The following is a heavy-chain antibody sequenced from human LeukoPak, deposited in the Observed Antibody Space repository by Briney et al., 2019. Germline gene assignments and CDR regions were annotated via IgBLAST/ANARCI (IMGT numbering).Heavy chain of an antibody. J-gene: IGHJ4*02. CDR3: ARDSTSSAYFDY. D-gene: IGHD1-1*01. CDR1: GFTFSSYA. Sequence: PGGSLRLSCAASGFTFSSYAMSCVRQPPGKGLEWVSAISGSGGSTYYADSVEGRFTISRDNSKNTLYLQMNSLRAEDTAVYYCARDSTSSAYFDYWGQGTLVTVSS. V-gene: IGHV3-23*01. CDR2: ISGSGGST.